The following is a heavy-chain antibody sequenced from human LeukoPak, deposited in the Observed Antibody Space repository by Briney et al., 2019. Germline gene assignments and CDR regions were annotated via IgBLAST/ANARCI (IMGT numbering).Heavy chain of an antibody. CDR1: GGTFSSYA. Sequence: SVMVSCKASGGTFSSYAISWVRQAPGQGLEWMGRIIPIFGTANYAQKFQGRVTITTDESTSTAYMELSSLRSEDTAVYYCARVKFFGTVTTGPEIITEGWFDYWGQGTLVTVSS. D-gene: IGHD4-17*01. V-gene: IGHV1-69*05. CDR3: ARVKFFGTVTTGPEIITEGWFDY. CDR2: IIPIFGTA. J-gene: IGHJ4*02.